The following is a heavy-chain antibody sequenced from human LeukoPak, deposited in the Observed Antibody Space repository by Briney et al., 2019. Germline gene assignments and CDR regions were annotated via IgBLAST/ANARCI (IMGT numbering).Heavy chain of an antibody. CDR3: AGGGFAVPAAFNGFFDP. CDR2: IIPIFGTA. D-gene: IGHD2-2*01. Sequence: GASVKVSCKASGGTFSSYAISWVRQAPGQGLEWMGGIIPIFGTANYAQKFQGRVTITTDESTSTAYMELSSLRSEDTAVYYCAGGGFAVPAAFNGFFDPWGQGTLVTVSS. CDR1: GGTFSSYA. J-gene: IGHJ5*02. V-gene: IGHV1-69*05.